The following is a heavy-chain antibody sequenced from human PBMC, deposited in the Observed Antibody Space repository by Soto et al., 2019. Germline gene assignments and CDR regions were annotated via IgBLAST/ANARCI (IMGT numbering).Heavy chain of an antibody. V-gene: IGHV3-66*01. CDR1: GFTISSNY. CDR2: MYAAGST. CDR3: ARGSNSNNWKLFDY. D-gene: IGHD1-1*01. Sequence: EVQLVESGGGLVQPGGSLMLSCAVTGFTISSNYMNWVRQAPGKGLEWVSVMYAAGSTYYEDSVKGRFNISRDNSKNTVYLQMNSLRGEDTAVYYCARGSNSNNWKLFDYWGQGTLVTVSS. J-gene: IGHJ4*02.